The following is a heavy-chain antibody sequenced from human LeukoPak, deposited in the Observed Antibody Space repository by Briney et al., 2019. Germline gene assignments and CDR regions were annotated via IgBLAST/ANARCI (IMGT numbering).Heavy chain of an antibody. CDR3: ASYGSGSGSYF. CDR2: INPSGGNT. J-gene: IGHJ4*02. CDR1: GYTFTSYY. V-gene: IGHV1-46*01. D-gene: IGHD3-10*01. Sequence: GASVKVSCKASGYTFTSYYMHWVRQAPGQGLEWMGIINPSGGNTSYAQKFQGRVTMTRDTSTSTVYMELSSLRSEDTAVYYCASYGSGSGSYFWGQGTLVTVSS.